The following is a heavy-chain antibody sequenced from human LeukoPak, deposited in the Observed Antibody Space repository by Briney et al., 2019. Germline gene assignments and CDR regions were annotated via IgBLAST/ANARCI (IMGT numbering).Heavy chain of an antibody. D-gene: IGHD2-15*01. CDR3: ARDGIGAATVEYYFDY. CDR1: GFTFSSYG. Sequence: GGSLRLSCAASGFTFSSYGMHWVRQAPGKGLEWVAVIWYDGSTKYYADSVKGRFIISRDNSKNTLYLQMNSLRAEDTAVYYCARDGIGAATVEYYFDYWGQGSLVTVSS. V-gene: IGHV3-33*01. CDR2: IWYDGSTK. J-gene: IGHJ4*02.